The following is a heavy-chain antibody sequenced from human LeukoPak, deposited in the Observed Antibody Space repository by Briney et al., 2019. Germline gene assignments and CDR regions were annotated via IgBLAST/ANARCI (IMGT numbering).Heavy chain of an antibody. Sequence: GGSLRLSCAASGFTFDDYAMHWVRQAPGKGLEWVSGISWNSGSIGYADSVKGRFTISRDNAKNSLYLQMNSLRAEDTALYYCAKDLEPQLVGAADYWGQGTLVTVSS. CDR1: GFTFDDYA. CDR2: ISWNSGSI. V-gene: IGHV3-9*01. CDR3: AKDLEPQLVGAADY. D-gene: IGHD1-26*01. J-gene: IGHJ4*02.